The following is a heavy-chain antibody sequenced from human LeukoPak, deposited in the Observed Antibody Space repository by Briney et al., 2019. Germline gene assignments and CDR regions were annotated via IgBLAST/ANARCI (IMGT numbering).Heavy chain of an antibody. CDR3: ARDSYALAYYYDGSGYRDAFDI. D-gene: IGHD3-22*01. V-gene: IGHV4-59*01. CDR2: IYYSGST. J-gene: IGHJ3*02. Sequence: SETLSLTCTGSGGTPSSYYWSWLGPPPGKGVAWIGYIYYSGSTNNNPALKSRVTISLDTSKNQFSLKLSSVTAADPAVYYCARDSYALAYYYDGSGYRDAFDIWWQGTMVTVSS. CDR1: GGTPSSYY.